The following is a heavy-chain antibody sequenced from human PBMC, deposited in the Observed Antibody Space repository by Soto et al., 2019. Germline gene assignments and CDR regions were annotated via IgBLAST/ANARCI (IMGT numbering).Heavy chain of an antibody. D-gene: IGHD3-22*01. CDR2: ISYDGSNK. Sequence: GGSLRLSCAASGFTFSSYAMHWVRQAPGKGLEWVAVISYDGSNKYYADSVKGRFTISRDNSKNTLYLQMNSLRAEDTAVYYCARDSITMILVANWGWFDPWGQGTLVTVSS. V-gene: IGHV3-30-3*01. CDR3: ARDSITMILVANWGWFDP. J-gene: IGHJ5*02. CDR1: GFTFSSYA.